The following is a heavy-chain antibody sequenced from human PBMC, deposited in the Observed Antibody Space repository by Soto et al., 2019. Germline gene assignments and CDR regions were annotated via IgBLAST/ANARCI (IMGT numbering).Heavy chain of an antibody. D-gene: IGHD6-13*01. CDR3: SGPYSSIWLR. CDR1: GGSVSSGSYY. V-gene: IGHV4-61*01. Sequence: SETLSLTCTVSGGSVSSGSYYWSWIRQPAGKGLEWIGNIYYSGSTNYNPSLKSRITTSVGSAKNQFPLKPSSVTAADTAVYFCSGPYSSIWLRWGQGTRGTVSS. CDR2: IYYSGST. J-gene: IGHJ4*02.